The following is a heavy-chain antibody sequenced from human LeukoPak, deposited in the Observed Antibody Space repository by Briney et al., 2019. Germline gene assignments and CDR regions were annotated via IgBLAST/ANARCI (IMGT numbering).Heavy chain of an antibody. CDR3: ASDDILTGQDYYYYYGMDV. Sequence: ASVKVSCKASGGTFSSYAISWVRQAPGQGLEWMGRIIPNLGIANYAQKFQGRVTITADKSTSTAYMELSSLRSEDTAVYYCASDDILTGQDYYYYYGMDVWGQGTTVTVSS. CDR2: IIPNLGIA. V-gene: IGHV1-69*04. CDR1: GGTFSSYA. J-gene: IGHJ6*02. D-gene: IGHD3-9*01.